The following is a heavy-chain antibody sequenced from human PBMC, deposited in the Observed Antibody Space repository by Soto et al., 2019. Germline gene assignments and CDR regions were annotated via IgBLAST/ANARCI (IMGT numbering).Heavy chain of an antibody. V-gene: IGHV3-23*01. CDR2: ISGSGGST. D-gene: IGHD3-22*01. Sequence: GGSLRLSCAASGFTFSSYAMSWVRQAPGKGLEWVSAISGSGGSTYYADSVKGRFTISRDNSKNTLYLQMNSLRAKDTAVYYCAKDYYYDSSGYYPTWGQGTLVTVSS. J-gene: IGHJ4*02. CDR3: AKDYYYDSSGYYPT. CDR1: GFTFSSYA.